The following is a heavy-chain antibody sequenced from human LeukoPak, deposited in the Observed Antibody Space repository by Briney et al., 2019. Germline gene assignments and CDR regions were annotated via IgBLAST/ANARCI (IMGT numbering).Heavy chain of an antibody. CDR3: ARTPDSSGYFHWFDP. CDR1: GFTFSSYS. V-gene: IGHV3-21*01. D-gene: IGHD3-22*01. J-gene: IGHJ5*02. Sequence: GGSLRLSCAASGFTFSSYSMNWVRQAPGKGLEWVSSISSSSSYIYYADSVKGRLTISRDNAKNSLYLQMNSLRAEDTAVYYCARTPDSSGYFHWFDPWGQGTLVTVSS. CDR2: ISSSSSYI.